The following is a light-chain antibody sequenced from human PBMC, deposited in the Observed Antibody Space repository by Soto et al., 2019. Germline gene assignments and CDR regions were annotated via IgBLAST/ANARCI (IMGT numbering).Light chain of an antibody. J-gene: IGKJ5*01. Sequence: IQMTQSPSSLSASVGDRVTITCRASQSIVRVLNWYQQKPGKAPALLILAACGLQRGVPSRVRGSGSGTDFTLTISSLQPEDFAIYYCHQSYSPPPLTFGQGTRLEIK. CDR3: HQSYSPPPLT. CDR2: AAC. CDR1: QSIVRV. V-gene: IGKV1-39*01.